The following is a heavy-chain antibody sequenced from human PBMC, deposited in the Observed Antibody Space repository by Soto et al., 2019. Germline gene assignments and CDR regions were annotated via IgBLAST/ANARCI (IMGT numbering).Heavy chain of an antibody. J-gene: IGHJ5*02. CDR2: ISAYNGNT. CDR1: GYTFTSYG. D-gene: IGHD6-6*01. Sequence: ASVKVSCKASGYTFTSYGISWVRQAPGQGLEWMGWISAYNGNTNYAQKLQGRVTMTTDTSTSTAYMELRSLRSDDTAVYYCARDLIPSIAVSHWFDPWGQGTLVTVSS. CDR3: ARDLIPSIAVSHWFDP. V-gene: IGHV1-18*01.